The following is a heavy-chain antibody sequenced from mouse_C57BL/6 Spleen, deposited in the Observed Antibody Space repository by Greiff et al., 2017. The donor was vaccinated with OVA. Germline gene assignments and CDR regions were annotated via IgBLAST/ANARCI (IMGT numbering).Heavy chain of an antibody. CDR1: GFTFSDYY. CDR3: ARDGGLRRGAMDY. V-gene: IGHV5-16*01. Sequence: EVKVVESEGGLVQPGSSMKLSCTASGFTFSDYYMAWVRQVPEKGLEWVANINYDGSSTYYLDSLKSRFIISRDNAKNILYQQMSSLKSEDTATYYCARDGGLRRGAMDYWGQGTSVTVSS. J-gene: IGHJ4*01. CDR2: INYDGSST. D-gene: IGHD2-4*01.